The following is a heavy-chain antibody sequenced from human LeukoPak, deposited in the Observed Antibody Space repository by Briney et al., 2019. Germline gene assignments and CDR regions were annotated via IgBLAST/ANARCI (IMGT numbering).Heavy chain of an antibody. CDR3: ARDPTTVVTLPYYFDF. CDR1: GGSIGTSY. Sequence: SETLSLTCTVSGGSIGTSYWSWIRQPPGKGLEWIGYVTHSGTTNYNPSLKGRVTISVDTSKNQFFLNLTSVTAADTAVYYCARDPTTVVTLPYYFDFWGQGTLVTVSS. J-gene: IGHJ4*02. D-gene: IGHD4-23*01. CDR2: VTHSGTT. V-gene: IGHV4-59*12.